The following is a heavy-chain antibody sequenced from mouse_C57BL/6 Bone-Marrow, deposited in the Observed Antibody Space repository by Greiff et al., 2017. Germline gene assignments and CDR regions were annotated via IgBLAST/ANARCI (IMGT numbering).Heavy chain of an antibody. J-gene: IGHJ2*01. CDR3: ARGRDYFDY. V-gene: IGHV1-52*01. Sequence: LVESGAELVRPGSSVKLSCKASGYTFTSYWMHWVKQRPIQGLEWIGNIDPSDSETHYNQKFKDQVTLTVDNSSSTAYMQLSSLTSADSAVYYCARGRDYFDYWGQGTTLTVSS. CDR1: GYTFTSYW. D-gene: IGHD1-1*01. CDR2: IDPSDSET.